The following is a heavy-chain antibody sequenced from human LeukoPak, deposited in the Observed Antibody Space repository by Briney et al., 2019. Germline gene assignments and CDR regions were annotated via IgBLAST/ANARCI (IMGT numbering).Heavy chain of an antibody. CDR2: IYHSGST. CDR3: ASTVSTGYYYYYMDV. V-gene: IGHV4-38-2*02. D-gene: IGHD5/OR15-5a*01. CDR1: AYSISSGYY. J-gene: IGHJ6*03. Sequence: PSETLSLTCTVSAYSISSGYYWGWIRQPPGKGLEWIGTIYHSGSTYYNPSLKSRVTISVDTSKNQFSLKLSSVTAAGTAVYYCASTVSTGYYYYYMDVWGKGTTVTVSS.